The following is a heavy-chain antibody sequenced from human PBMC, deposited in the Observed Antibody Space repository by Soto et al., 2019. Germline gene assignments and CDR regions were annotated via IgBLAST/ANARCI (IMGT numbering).Heavy chain of an antibody. CDR3: AAPPRY. CDR1: GGSISSYY. D-gene: IGHD6-6*01. CDR2: IYYSGST. J-gene: IGHJ4*02. Sequence: SETLSLTCTVSGGSISSYYWSWIRQPPGKGLEWIGYIYYSGSTNYNPSLKSRVTISVDTSKNQFSLKLTSVTAADTAVYYCAAPPRYWSQGTLVTAPQ. V-gene: IGHV4-59*01.